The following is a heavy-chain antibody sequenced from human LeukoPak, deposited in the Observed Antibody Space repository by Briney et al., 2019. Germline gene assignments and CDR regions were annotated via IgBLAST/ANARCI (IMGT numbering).Heavy chain of an antibody. CDR3: ARVLSWSYLDY. Sequence: SETLSLTCAVYGGSFSGYYWSWLRQPPGKGLEWIGEINHSGSTNYNPSLKSRVTISVDTSKNQFSLKLSSVTAADTAVYYCARVLSWSYLDYWGQGTLVTVSS. CDR1: GGSFSGYY. D-gene: IGHD3-3*01. J-gene: IGHJ4*02. V-gene: IGHV4-34*01. CDR2: INHSGST.